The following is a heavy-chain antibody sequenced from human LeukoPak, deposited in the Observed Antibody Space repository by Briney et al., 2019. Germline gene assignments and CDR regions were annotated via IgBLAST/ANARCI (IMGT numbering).Heavy chain of an antibody. CDR2: IYYTGST. Sequence: SETLSLTCSVSGASIKSNFWSWIRQPPGKGLEWIGYIYYTGSTNYNPSLKSRLTISVDASKSQFFLKLSSVTASDTAVYYCARRKPVAGAVFDFWGQGTLVTVSS. V-gene: IGHV4-59*08. CDR3: ARRKPVAGAVFDF. J-gene: IGHJ4*02. CDR1: GASIKSNF. D-gene: IGHD6-19*01.